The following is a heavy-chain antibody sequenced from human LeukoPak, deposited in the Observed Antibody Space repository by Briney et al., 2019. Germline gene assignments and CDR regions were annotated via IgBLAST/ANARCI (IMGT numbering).Heavy chain of an antibody. CDR3: ARILGYCTSTNCHDAFDI. V-gene: IGHV4-38-2*01. D-gene: IGHD2-2*01. J-gene: IGHJ3*02. Sequence: SETLSLTCAVSGYPMNSGYYWGWIRQPPGKGLDWIASIYHGGRSYYNRSLKSRVNISVDTYKNKFSLKMSSVIAADTAVYYCARILGYCTSTNCHDAFDIWGQGTMVTVSS. CDR1: GYPMNSGYY. CDR2: IYHGGRS.